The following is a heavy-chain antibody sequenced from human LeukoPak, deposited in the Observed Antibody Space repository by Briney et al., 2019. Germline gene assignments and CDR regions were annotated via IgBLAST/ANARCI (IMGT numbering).Heavy chain of an antibody. CDR2: INPSGGST. CDR3: ARARWDIVVVPAAISFDY. CDR1: GYTFTSYY. V-gene: IGHV1-46*03. D-gene: IGHD2-2*02. J-gene: IGHJ4*02. Sequence: ALVKVSCKASGYTFTSYYMHWVRQAPGQGLEWMGIINPSGGSTSYAQKFQGRVTMTRDTSTSTVYMELSSLRSEDTAVYYCARARWDIVVVPAAISFDYWGQGTLVTVSS.